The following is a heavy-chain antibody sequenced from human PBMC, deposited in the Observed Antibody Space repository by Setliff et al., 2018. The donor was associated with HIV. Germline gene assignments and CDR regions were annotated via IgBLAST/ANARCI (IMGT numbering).Heavy chain of an antibody. CDR2: INPNRGGT. CDR3: ARVVGADNWFDP. V-gene: IGHV1-2*02. CDR1: GYTFTGYY. Sequence: ASVKVSCKASGYTFTGYYMHWVRQAPGQGLEWMGWINPNRGGTNYAQKFQGRVTMTRDTSISTGYMELTRLRSDDTAVYYCARVVGADNWFDPWGQGTRVTVSS. J-gene: IGHJ5*02. D-gene: IGHD1-26*01.